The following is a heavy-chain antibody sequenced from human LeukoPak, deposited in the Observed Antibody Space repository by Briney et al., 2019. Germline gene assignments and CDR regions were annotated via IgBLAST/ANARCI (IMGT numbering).Heavy chain of an antibody. CDR3: ARDKAIQLFDY. CDR1: GLTFSKSA. D-gene: IGHD5-18*01. Sequence: PGGSLRLSCAASGLTFSKSALTWVRQAPGKGLEWVSTITDVGDIFYTYSVRGRFTISRDNSKNSLYLQMNSLRAEDTAVYYCARDKAIQLFDYWGQGTLVTVSS. V-gene: IGHV3-23*01. J-gene: IGHJ4*02. CDR2: ITDVGDI.